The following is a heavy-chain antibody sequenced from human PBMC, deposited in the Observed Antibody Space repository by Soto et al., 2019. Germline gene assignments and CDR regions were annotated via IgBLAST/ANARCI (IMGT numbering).Heavy chain of an antibody. Sequence: QVQLVESGGGVVQPGRSLRLSCAASGFTFSTYGMHWVRQAPGKGLEWVAVIWYDGSNKYYADSVKGRFTISRDKSKNTLYLQMNRLRAEDTAVYYCAREFMSGVPAAIAYYYSGMDVWGQGTTVTVSS. CDR1: GFTFSTYG. V-gene: IGHV3-33*01. D-gene: IGHD2-2*02. CDR2: IWYDGSNK. CDR3: AREFMSGVPAAIAYYYSGMDV. J-gene: IGHJ6*02.